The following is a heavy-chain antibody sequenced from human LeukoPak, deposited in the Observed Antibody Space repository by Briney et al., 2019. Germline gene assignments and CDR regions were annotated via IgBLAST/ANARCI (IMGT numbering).Heavy chain of an antibody. CDR2: SDHSGST. D-gene: IGHD2-2*01. CDR1: GGSFSDYY. J-gene: IGHJ4*02. CDR3: ARSKWYCSSVGCCTGASTRPFYFDY. Sequence: SETLSLTCAVYGGSFSDYYWSWIRQSPEKGLEWIGESDHSGSTYYNPSLKSRVTILLDMSKNHFSLKLTSVTAADTAVYHCARSKWYCSSVGCCTGASTRPFYFDYWDQGTLVTVSS. V-gene: IGHV4-34*01.